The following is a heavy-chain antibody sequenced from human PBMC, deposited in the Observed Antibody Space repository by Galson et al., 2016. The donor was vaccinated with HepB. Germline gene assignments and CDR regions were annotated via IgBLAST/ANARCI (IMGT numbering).Heavy chain of an antibody. V-gene: IGHV2-70*04. CDR3: ARIAAAGPYYFGMDL. D-gene: IGHD6-13*01. CDR1: GFSLSTSGMR. J-gene: IGHJ6*02. Sequence: PALVKPTQTLTLTCTFSGFSLSTSGMRMNWVRQPPGKALEWLARIDWNDNKFYNASLKTRLTISKDTSKNRVVLTMTNMDPVDTATYYCARIAAAGPYYFGMDLWGQGTTGTVSS. CDR2: IDWNDNK.